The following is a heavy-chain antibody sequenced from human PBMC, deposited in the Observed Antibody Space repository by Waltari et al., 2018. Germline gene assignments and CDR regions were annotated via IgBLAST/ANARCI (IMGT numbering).Heavy chain of an antibody. J-gene: IGHJ4*02. V-gene: IGHV4-4*02. D-gene: IGHD2-15*01. CDR1: GDSVSSAYW. CDR2: IHGSGTT. CDR3: ARDRGRGLYLDS. Sequence: QVQLQESGPGLVKPSGTLSLTCAVSGDSVSSAYWWSWVRQPPGKGLEWIGRIHGSGTTHYHPSLESRVTVSMDTSNNLFTLKVTSATAADTGVYYCARDRGRGLYLDSWGQGTQVTVSP.